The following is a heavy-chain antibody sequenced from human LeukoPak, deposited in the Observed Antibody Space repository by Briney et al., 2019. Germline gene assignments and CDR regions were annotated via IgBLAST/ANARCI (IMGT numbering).Heavy chain of an antibody. CDR3: ARDWNRYAY. V-gene: IGHV1-18*01. J-gene: IGHJ4*02. D-gene: IGHD1-1*01. CDR1: GGTFSSYA. CDR2: ISAYNGNT. Sequence: ASVKVSCKASGGTFSSYAISWVRHAPGQGLEWMGCISAYNGNTNYAQKLQGRVTMITDTSTSTPYMELRSLRSDDTVVYYCARDWNRYAYWGQGTLVTVSS.